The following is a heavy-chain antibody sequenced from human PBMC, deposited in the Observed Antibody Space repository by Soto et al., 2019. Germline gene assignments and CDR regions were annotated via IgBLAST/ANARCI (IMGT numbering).Heavy chain of an antibody. CDR3: AREFGAAGSYYYYYGRHG. Sequence: GGSLRLSSAASGLTFSSYWMSWVRQAPGNGLAWVANIKQDGSEKYYVDSVKGRFTISRDNAKNSRYLQMNSLRAEDTAVYYSAREFGAAGSYYYYYGRHGCRQGTTV. CDR2: IKQDGSEK. CDR1: GLTFSSYW. V-gene: IGHV3-7*01. J-gene: IGHJ6*02. D-gene: IGHD6-13*01.